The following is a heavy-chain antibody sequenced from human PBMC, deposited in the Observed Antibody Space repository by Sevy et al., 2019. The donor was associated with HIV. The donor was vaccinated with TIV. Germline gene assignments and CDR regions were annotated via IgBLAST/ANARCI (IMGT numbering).Heavy chain of an antibody. CDR1: GFTFSSYG. CDR3: ARVRDDFWSGYYKGGLPHGMDV. J-gene: IGHJ6*02. CDR2: IWYDGSNK. D-gene: IGHD3-3*01. Sequence: GGSLRLSCAASGFTFSSYGMHWVRQAPGKGLEWVAVIWYDGSNKYYADSVKGRFTISRDNSKNTLYLQMNSLRAEDTAVYYCARVRDDFWSGYYKGGLPHGMDVWGQGTTVTVSS. V-gene: IGHV3-33*01.